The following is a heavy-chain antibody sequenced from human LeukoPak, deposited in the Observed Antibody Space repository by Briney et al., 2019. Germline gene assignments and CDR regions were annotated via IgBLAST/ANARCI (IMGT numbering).Heavy chain of an antibody. D-gene: IGHD2-2*01. J-gene: IGHJ4*02. CDR3: AKAQPQSDY. Sequence: GRSLRLSCAASGFTFNSYNMHWVRQAPGKGLEWVAVISYDGSNKYYADPVKGRFTISRDNFKNTLYLQMNSLRAEDTAVYYCAKAQPQSDYWGQGTLVTVSS. V-gene: IGHV3-30*04. CDR2: ISYDGSNK. CDR1: GFTFNSYN.